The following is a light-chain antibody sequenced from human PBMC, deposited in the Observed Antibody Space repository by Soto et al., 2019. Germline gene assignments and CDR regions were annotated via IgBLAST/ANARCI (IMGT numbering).Light chain of an antibody. CDR3: CSYAGSSTYV. CDR2: EVS. J-gene: IGLJ1*01. CDR1: SSVVGSYNL. V-gene: IGLV2-23*02. Sequence: QSVLTQPASVPGSPGQSITISCTGTSSVVGSYNLVSWYQQHPGKAPKVMIYEVSKRPSGVPNRFSGSKSGNTASLTISGLQAEDEADYYCCSYAGSSTYVFGTGTKVTVL.